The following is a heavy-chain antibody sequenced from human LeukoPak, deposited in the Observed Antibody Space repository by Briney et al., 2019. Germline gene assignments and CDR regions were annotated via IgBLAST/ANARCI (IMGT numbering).Heavy chain of an antibody. Sequence: SVKVSCKASGGTLSSYAISWVRQAPGQGLEWMGGIIPIFGTANYAQKLQGRVTMTTDTSTSTAYMELRSLRSDDTAVYYCARTQLLPGAFDIWGQGTMVTVSS. CDR1: GGTLSSYA. V-gene: IGHV1-69*05. CDR3: ARTQLLPGAFDI. CDR2: IIPIFGTA. J-gene: IGHJ3*02. D-gene: IGHD3-22*01.